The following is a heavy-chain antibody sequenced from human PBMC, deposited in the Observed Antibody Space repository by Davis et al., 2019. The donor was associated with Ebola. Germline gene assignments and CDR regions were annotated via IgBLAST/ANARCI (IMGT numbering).Heavy chain of an antibody. J-gene: IGHJ4*02. CDR2: ISSSGSTI. Sequence: GESLKISCAASGFTFSSYSMNWVRQAPGKGLEWVSYISSSGSTIYYADSVKGRFTISRDNAKNSLYLQMNSLRAEDTAVYYCAREGGNRGIVATSYWGQGTLVTVSS. V-gene: IGHV3-48*04. CDR1: GFTFSSYS. D-gene: IGHD5-12*01. CDR3: AREGGNRGIVATSY.